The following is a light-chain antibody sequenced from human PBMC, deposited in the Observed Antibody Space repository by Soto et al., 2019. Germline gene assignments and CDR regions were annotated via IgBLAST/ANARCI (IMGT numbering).Light chain of an antibody. CDR2: LGS. J-gene: IGKJ4*01. Sequence: DIVMTQSPLSLPATPGEPASISCRSSQSLLKSTGYNYLDWYLQKPGQSPQLLIYLGSSRASGVPDRFSGSASGRDSTLLISRVEAEDVGVFYCMQALETPLTFGGGTKVDIK. CDR3: MQALETPLT. V-gene: IGKV2-28*01. CDR1: QSLLKSTGYNY.